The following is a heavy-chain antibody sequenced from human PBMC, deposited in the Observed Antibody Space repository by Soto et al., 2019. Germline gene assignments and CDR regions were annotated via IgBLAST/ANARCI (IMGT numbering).Heavy chain of an antibody. CDR3: ARVVRSRTLVPYDY. Sequence: GGSLRLSCAASGFTFSSYWMSWVRQAPGKGLEWVANIKQDGSEKYYVDSVKGRFTISRDNAKNSLYLQMNSLRAEDTAVYYCARVVRSRTLVPYDYWGQGTLVTVSS. CDR1: GFTFSSYW. V-gene: IGHV3-7*01. J-gene: IGHJ4*02. CDR2: IKQDGSEK. D-gene: IGHD2-8*02.